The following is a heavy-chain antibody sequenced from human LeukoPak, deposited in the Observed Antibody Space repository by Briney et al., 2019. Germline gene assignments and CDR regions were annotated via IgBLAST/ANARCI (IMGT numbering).Heavy chain of an antibody. Sequence: GGSLRLSCAASGFTFSSYWVHWVRQAPGKGLVWVSRINSDGSSTSYADSVKGRFTISRDNAKNTLYLQMNSLRAEDTAVYYCARVWYYYDSSGYCYFDYWGQGTLVTVSS. CDR3: ARVWYYYDSSGYCYFDY. D-gene: IGHD3-22*01. J-gene: IGHJ4*02. CDR2: INSDGSST. V-gene: IGHV3-74*01. CDR1: GFTFSSYW.